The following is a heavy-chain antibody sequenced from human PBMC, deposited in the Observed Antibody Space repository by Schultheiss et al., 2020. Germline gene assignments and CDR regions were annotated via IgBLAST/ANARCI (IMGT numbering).Heavy chain of an antibody. D-gene: IGHD6-6*01. J-gene: IGHJ5*02. CDR3: ARAGWFYSSSSNWFDP. V-gene: IGHV4-39*01. CDR1: GGSISSSSYY. CDR2: IYYSGST. Sequence: SQTLSLTCTVSGGSISSSSYYLGWIRQPPGKGLEWIGSIYYSGSTYYNPSLKSRVTISVDTSKNQFSLKLSSVTAADTAVYYCARAGWFYSSSSNWFDPWGQGTLVTVSS.